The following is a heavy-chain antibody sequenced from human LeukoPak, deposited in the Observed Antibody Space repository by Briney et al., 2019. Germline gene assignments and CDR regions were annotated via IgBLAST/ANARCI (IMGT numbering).Heavy chain of an antibody. V-gene: IGHV4-34*01. CDR1: GGSFSGYY. D-gene: IGHD1-14*01. J-gene: IGHJ4*02. CDR2: INHSGST. CDR3: ARHPEWEPRNFDS. Sequence: SETLSLTCAVYGGSFSGYYWSWIRQPPGKGLEWIGEINHSGSTNYNPSLKSRVTISVDTSKNQFSLKLGSVTTADTAVYYCARHPEWEPRNFDSWGQGTLVTVSS.